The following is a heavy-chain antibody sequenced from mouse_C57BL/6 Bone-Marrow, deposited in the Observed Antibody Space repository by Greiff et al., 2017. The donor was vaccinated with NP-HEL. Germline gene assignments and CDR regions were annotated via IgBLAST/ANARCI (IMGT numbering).Heavy chain of an antibody. CDR3: AREDYYGRTHWYVDV. J-gene: IGHJ1*03. D-gene: IGHD1-1*01. CDR2: IYPRDGST. CDR1: GYTFTSYD. Sequence: QVQLQQSGPELVKPGASVKLSCKASGYTFTSYDINWVKQRPGQGLEWIGWIYPRDGSTKYNEKFKGKATLTVDTSSSTAYMELHSLTSEDSAVYFGAREDYYGRTHWYVDVWGTGTTVTVSS. V-gene: IGHV1-85*01.